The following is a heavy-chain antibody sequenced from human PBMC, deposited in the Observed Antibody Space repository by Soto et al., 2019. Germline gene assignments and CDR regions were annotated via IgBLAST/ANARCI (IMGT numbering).Heavy chain of an antibody. CDR3: ARASGSYHYYYGMDV. J-gene: IGHJ6*02. CDR1: GFTFSGYY. Sequence: SLRLSCAASGFTFSGYYMSWIRQAPGKGLEWVSRINSDGSSTSYADSVKGRFTISRDNAKNTLYLQMNSLRAEDTAVYYCARASGSYHYYYGMDVWGQGTTVTVSS. V-gene: IGHV3-74*01. D-gene: IGHD1-26*01. CDR2: INSDGSST.